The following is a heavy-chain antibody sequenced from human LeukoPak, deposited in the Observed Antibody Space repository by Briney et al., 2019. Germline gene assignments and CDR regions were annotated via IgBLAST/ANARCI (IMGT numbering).Heavy chain of an antibody. Sequence: GGSLRLSCAASGFDFKTYEMNWVRQAPGKGLELISYISCKNIINYADSVKGRFTISRDNTKNSLYLQMNSLRAEDTAVYYCASELWFGESNALDTWGQGTVVTVSS. CDR1: GFDFKTYE. J-gene: IGHJ3*02. CDR3: ASELWFGESNALDT. CDR2: ISCKNII. D-gene: IGHD3-10*01. V-gene: IGHV3-48*03.